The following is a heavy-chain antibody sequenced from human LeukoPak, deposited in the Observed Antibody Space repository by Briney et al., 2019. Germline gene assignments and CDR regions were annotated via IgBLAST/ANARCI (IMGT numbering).Heavy chain of an antibody. CDR3: ARDLNY. CDR2: IATRVDT. V-gene: IGHV3-53*01. Sequence: GGSLRLSCAASGFTVINYYMSWVRQAPGKGLDWVSIIATRVDTYYTDSVKGRFTVSRDSSKNTLYLQMNGLRAEDTDMYYCARDLNYWGQGTLVTVSS. J-gene: IGHJ4*02. CDR1: GFTVINYY.